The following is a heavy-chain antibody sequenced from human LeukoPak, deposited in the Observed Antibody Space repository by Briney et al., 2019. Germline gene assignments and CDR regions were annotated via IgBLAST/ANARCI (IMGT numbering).Heavy chain of an antibody. CDR3: AKGAAGTNGYYYYYYMDV. CDR1: GFTVSSNS. J-gene: IGHJ6*03. V-gene: IGHV3-53*01. D-gene: IGHD6-19*01. Sequence: GGSLRLSCTVSGFTVSSNSMSWVRQAPGKGLEWVSFIYSGGNTHYSDSVKGRFTISRDNSKNTLYLQMNSLRAEDTAVYYCAKGAAGTNGYYYYYYMDVWGKGTTVTVSS. CDR2: IYSGGNT.